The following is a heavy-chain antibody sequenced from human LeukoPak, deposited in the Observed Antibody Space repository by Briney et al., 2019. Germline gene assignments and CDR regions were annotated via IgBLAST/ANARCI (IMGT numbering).Heavy chain of an antibody. Sequence: GGSLRLSCAASGFTFDDYAMHWVRQAPGKGLEWVSGISWNSGSIGYADSVKGRFTISRDNAKNSLYLQMNSLRAEDTALYYCAKESYYDSSGGGQGTLATVSS. CDR2: ISWNSGSI. J-gene: IGHJ4*02. CDR1: GFTFDDYA. D-gene: IGHD3-22*01. CDR3: AKESYYDSSG. V-gene: IGHV3-9*01.